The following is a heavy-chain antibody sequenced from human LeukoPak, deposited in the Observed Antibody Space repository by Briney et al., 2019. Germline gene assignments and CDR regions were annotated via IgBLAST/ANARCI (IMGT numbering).Heavy chain of an antibody. J-gene: IGHJ6*03. CDR1: GYTFTSYG. Sequence: GASVKVSCKASGYTFTSYGISWVRQATGQGLEWMGWMNPNSGNTGYAQKFQGRVTITRNTSISTAYMELSSLRSEDTAVYYCARAIRMVRGVIIKGYYYYMDVWGKGTTVTVSS. V-gene: IGHV1-8*03. D-gene: IGHD3-10*01. CDR2: MNPNSGNT. CDR3: ARAIRMVRGVIIKGYYYYMDV.